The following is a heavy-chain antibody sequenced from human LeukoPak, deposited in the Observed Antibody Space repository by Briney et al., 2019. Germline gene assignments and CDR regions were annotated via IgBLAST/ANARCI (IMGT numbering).Heavy chain of an antibody. CDR3: ARGDPPHYFYMDV. D-gene: IGHD2-21*01. Sequence: ASVKVSCKASGYTFTSYYMHWVRQAPGQGLEWMGIINPSGGSTSYAEKFQGTGTMSRDMSTSTVYRELSSLRSEDTAVYYCARGDPPHYFYMDVWGKGTTVTVSS. CDR2: INPSGGST. CDR1: GYTFTSYY. V-gene: IGHV1-46*01. J-gene: IGHJ6*03.